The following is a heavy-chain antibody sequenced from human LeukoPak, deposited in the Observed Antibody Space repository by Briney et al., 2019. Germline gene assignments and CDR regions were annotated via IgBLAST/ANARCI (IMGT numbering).Heavy chain of an antibody. CDR2: ISSSGSVI. Sequence: GGSLRLSCAASGFTFSSYEMNWVRQAPGKGLEWVSYISSSGSVIYYADSVRGRFTISRDNAKNSLYLQMNSLRAEDTAVYYCAELGITMIGGVWGKGPRSPSPQ. J-gene: IGHJ6*04. V-gene: IGHV3-48*03. CDR3: AELGITMIGGV. D-gene: IGHD3-10*02. CDR1: GFTFSSYE.